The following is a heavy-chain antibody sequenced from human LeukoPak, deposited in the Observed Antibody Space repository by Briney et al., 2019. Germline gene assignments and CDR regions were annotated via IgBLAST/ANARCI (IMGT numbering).Heavy chain of an antibody. D-gene: IGHD6-19*01. CDR3: ARVVRQWAYYFDY. V-gene: IGHV3-53*01. Sequence: GGSLRLSCAASGFTVSSNYMSWVRQAPEKGLEWVSVIYSGGSTYYADSVKGRFTISRDNSKNTLYLQMNSLRAEDTAVYYCARVVRQWAYYFDYWGQGTLVTVSS. CDR2: IYSGGST. CDR1: GFTVSSNY. J-gene: IGHJ4*02.